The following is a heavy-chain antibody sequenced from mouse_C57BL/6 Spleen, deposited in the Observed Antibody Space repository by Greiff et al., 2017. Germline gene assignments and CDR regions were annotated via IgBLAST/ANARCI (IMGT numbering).Heavy chain of an antibody. CDR3: ARPAQATHDY. CDR2: IGPEDGET. D-gene: IGHD3-2*02. CDR1: GFNIKDYY. Sequence: EVQLQQSGAELVKPGASVKLSCTASGFNIKDYYMHWVKQRTEQGLEWIGRIGPEDGETKYAPKFQGKATITAATSSSTAYLQRSSLTTEDTAVYYCARPAQATHDYWGQGTTLTVSS. J-gene: IGHJ2*01. V-gene: IGHV14-2*01.